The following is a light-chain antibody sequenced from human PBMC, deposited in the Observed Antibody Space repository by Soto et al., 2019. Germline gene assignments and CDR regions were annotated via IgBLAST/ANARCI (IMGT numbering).Light chain of an antibody. V-gene: IGLV2-8*01. Sequence: QSALTQPPSASGSPGQSVTISCTGTSSDVGAYNFVSWYQQHPGKAPKLMIYEVSKRPSGVPDRFSGSKSGNTASLTVSGLQPEYEADFYCSSYAGSTNHVIFGGGTKLTVL. J-gene: IGLJ2*01. CDR2: EVS. CDR3: SSYAGSTNHVI. CDR1: SSDVGAYNF.